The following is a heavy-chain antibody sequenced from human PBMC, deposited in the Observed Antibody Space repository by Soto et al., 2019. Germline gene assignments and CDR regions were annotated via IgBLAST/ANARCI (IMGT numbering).Heavy chain of an antibody. V-gene: IGHV3-15*07. CDR1: GFTFSNAW. CDR2: VKSKTDGGTT. CDR3: TTDSYITSIIVRVDY. J-gene: IGHJ4*01. Sequence: EVRLVESGGGLVKPGGSLRLSCAASGFTFSNAWINWVRQAPGKGLEWVGRVKSKTDGGTTDFAAPVKGRFAISRDDLKNMVYLEMNSLKTEDTGIYYCTTDSYITSIIVRVDYWGHGTLVTVSS. D-gene: IGHD3-22*01.